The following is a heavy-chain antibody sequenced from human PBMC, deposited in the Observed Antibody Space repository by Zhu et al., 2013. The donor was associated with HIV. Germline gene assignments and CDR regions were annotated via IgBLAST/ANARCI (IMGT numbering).Heavy chain of an antibody. J-gene: IGHJ5*02. CDR1: GYTFTGYY. D-gene: IGHD4-4*01. CDR2: INPNSGGT. CDR3: ARGEXTXVTTIDWFDP. Sequence: QVQLVQSGAEVKKPGASVKVSCKASGYTFTGYYVHWVRQAPGQGLEWMGWINPNSGGTNYAQKFQGRVTMTRDTSIRTAYMELSRLTSDDTAVYYCARGEXTXVTTIDWFDPGAREPWHRLL. V-gene: IGHV1-2*02.